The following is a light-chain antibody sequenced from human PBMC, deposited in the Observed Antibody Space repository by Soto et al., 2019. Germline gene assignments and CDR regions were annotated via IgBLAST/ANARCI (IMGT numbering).Light chain of an antibody. CDR2: NVS. V-gene: IGLV2-14*01. CDR3: ASYTSSDTVV. Sequence: QAVVTQPASVSGSPGQSITISCTGTSSDVGGYNYVSWFQQHPGKAPKVMIYNVSNRPSGVSNRFSGSKSGNTASLTISGLQAEDEADYYCASYTSSDTVVFGGGTQLTVL. CDR1: SSDVGGYNY. J-gene: IGLJ2*01.